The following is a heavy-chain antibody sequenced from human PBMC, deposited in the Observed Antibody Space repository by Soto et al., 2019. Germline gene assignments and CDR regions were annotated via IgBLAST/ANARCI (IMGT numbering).Heavy chain of an antibody. Sequence: PSETLSLTCTVSGGSISSYYWSWIRQSPGKGLEWIGYIYYSGSTNYNPSLKSRVTISVDTSKNQFSLKLSSVTAADTAVYYCARYYYYYMDVWGKGTTVTVSS. J-gene: IGHJ6*03. CDR2: IYYSGST. CDR1: GGSISSYY. CDR3: ARYYYYYMDV. V-gene: IGHV4-59*08.